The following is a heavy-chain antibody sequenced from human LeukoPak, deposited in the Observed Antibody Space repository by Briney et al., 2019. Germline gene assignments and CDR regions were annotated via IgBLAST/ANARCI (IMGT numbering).Heavy chain of an antibody. CDR2: IKQDGSEK. CDR1: GFTFSSYW. V-gene: IGHV3-7*03. J-gene: IGHJ4*02. CDR3: AKIHYDSSGYPQYFDY. Sequence: GGSLRLSCAASGFTFSSYWMSWVRQAPGKGLEWVANIKQDGSEKYYVDSVKGRFIISRDNAKNTLYLQMNSLRAEDTAVYYCAKIHYDSSGYPQYFDYWGQGTLVTVSS. D-gene: IGHD3-22*01.